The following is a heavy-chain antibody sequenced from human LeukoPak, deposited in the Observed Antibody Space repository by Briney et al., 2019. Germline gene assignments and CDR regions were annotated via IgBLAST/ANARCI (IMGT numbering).Heavy chain of an antibody. D-gene: IGHD3-10*01. J-gene: IGHJ6*02. CDR1: GFTFSSYE. CDR2: ISSSGSTI. CDR3: AREAAYYYGLGSTPGTGMDV. Sequence: GGSLRLSCAASGFTFSSYEMNWVRQAPGKGLEWVSYISSSGSTIYYADSVKGRFTISRDNAKNSLYLQMNSLRAEDTAVYYCAREAAYYYGLGSTPGTGMDVWGQGTTVTVSS. V-gene: IGHV3-48*03.